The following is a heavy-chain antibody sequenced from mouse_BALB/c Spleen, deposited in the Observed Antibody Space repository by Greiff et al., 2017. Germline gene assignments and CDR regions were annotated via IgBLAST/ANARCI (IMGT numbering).Heavy chain of an antibody. CDR2: IYPGSGST. CDR3: TRWEAGTRRFAY. V-gene: IGHV1S22*01. CDR1: GYTFTSYW. D-gene: IGHD4-1*01. Sequence: LQQPGSELVRPGASVKLSCKASGYTFTSYWMHWVKQRPGQGLEWIGNIYPGSGSTNYDEKFKSKATLTVDTSSSTAYMQLSSLTSEDSAVYYCTRWEAGTRRFAYWGQGTLVTVSA. J-gene: IGHJ3*01.